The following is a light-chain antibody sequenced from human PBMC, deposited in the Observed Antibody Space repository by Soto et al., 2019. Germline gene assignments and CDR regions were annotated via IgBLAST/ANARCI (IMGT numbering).Light chain of an antibody. Sequence: DIPVTQSPSSLSASVGGRVTITCRASQSISNYLNWYQQKPGKAPELLIYAASSLQSGVPSRFSGSGSGTDFTLTISSLQPEDSATYYCQQSYDTPWTFGQGTKVEIK. J-gene: IGKJ1*01. V-gene: IGKV1-39*01. CDR2: AAS. CDR1: QSISNY. CDR3: QQSYDTPWT.